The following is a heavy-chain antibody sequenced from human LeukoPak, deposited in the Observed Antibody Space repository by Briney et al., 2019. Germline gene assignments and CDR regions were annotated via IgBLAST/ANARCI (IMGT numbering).Heavy chain of an antibody. CDR1: GGTFSSYA. J-gene: IGHJ4*02. CDR3: ARDHPHPYYYDSSGYPPYFDY. CDR2: IIPIFGTA. D-gene: IGHD3-22*01. Sequence: ASVKVSCKASGGTFSSYAISWVRQAPGQGLEWMGGIIPIFGTANYAQKFQGRVTITADESTSTAYMELSSLRSEDTAVYYCARDHPHPYYYDSSGYPPYFDYWGQGTLVTVSS. V-gene: IGHV1-69*13.